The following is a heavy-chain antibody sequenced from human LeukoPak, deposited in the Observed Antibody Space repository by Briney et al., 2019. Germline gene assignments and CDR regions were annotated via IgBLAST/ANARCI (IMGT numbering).Heavy chain of an antibody. V-gene: IGHV1-2*02. CDR2: INPNSGGT. CDR1: GYTFTGYY. D-gene: IGHD3-22*01. J-gene: IGHJ4*02. CDR3: ARDSDSSGYYLDY. Sequence: ASVKVSCKASGYTFTGYYMHWVRQAPGQGREWMGWINPNSGGTNYAQKFQGRVTMTRDTSISTAYMELSRLRSDDTAVYYCARDSDSSGYYLDYWGQGTLVTVSS.